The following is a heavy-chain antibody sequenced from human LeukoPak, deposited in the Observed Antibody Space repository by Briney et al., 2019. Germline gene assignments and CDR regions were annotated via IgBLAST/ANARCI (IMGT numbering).Heavy chain of an antibody. CDR2: ISAYNGNT. D-gene: IGHD3-9*01. Sequence: ASVKVSCKASGYTFTSYGISWVRQAPGQGLEWMGWISAYNGNTNYAQKLQGRVAMTTDTSTSTAYMELRSLRSDDTAVYYCARVREDYDILTGYSGGFDYWGQGTLVTVSS. CDR1: GYTFTSYG. CDR3: ARVREDYDILTGYSGGFDY. V-gene: IGHV1-18*01. J-gene: IGHJ4*02.